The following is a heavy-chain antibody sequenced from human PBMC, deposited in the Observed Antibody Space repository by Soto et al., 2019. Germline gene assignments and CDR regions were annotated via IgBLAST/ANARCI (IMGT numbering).Heavy chain of an antibody. CDR3: AKQIYDSDSGPNFQYYFES. Sequence: GESLKISCKGSGYSFTSYWITCVRQMPGKGLEWMGWIDPSDSYTSYSPSFQGHVTISADKSISTAYLQWSSLKASDTAMYYCAKQIYDSDSGPNFQYYFESWGQGTMVAVSS. CDR1: GYSFTSYW. CDR2: IDPSDSYT. D-gene: IGHD3-22*01. V-gene: IGHV5-10-1*01. J-gene: IGHJ4*02.